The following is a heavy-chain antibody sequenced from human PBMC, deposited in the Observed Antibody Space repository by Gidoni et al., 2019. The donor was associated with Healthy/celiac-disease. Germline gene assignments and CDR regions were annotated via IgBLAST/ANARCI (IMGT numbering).Heavy chain of an antibody. CDR2: ISWNSGSI. CDR1: GFTFDDYA. CDR3: AKRIGYYGMDV. D-gene: IGHD2-15*01. Sequence: EVQLVESGGGLVQPGRSLRLSCAASGFTFDDYAMHWVRQDPGKGLEWVSGISWNSGSIGYADSVKGRFTISRDNAKNSLYLQMNSLRAEDTALYYCAKRIGYYGMDVWGQGTTVTVSS. J-gene: IGHJ6*02. V-gene: IGHV3-9*01.